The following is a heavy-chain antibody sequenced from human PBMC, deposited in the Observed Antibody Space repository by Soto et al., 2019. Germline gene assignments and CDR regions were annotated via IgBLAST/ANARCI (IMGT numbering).Heavy chain of an antibody. J-gene: IGHJ4*01. Sequence: PGGSLRLSCAASGFTFSSYSMNWVRQAPGKGLEWVSSISSSSSYIYYADSVKGRFTISRDNAKNSLYLQMNSLRAEDTAVSYCARASSIAAMFDYWGHGTLVTVSS. V-gene: IGHV3-21*01. D-gene: IGHD6-6*01. CDR2: ISSSSSYI. CDR3: ARASSIAAMFDY. CDR1: GFTFSSYS.